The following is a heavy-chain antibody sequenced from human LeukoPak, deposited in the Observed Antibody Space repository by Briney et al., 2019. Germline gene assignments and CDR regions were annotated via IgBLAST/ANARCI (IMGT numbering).Heavy chain of an antibody. V-gene: IGHV4-39*07. CDR3: ARVPRITMVRGVFP. CDR1: GGSISSSSYY. D-gene: IGHD3-10*01. J-gene: IGHJ5*02. CDR2: IYYSGST. Sequence: SETLSLTCTVSGGSISSSSYYWGWIRQPPGKGLEWIGSIYYSGSTYYNPSLKSRVTISVDTSKNQFSLKLSSVTAADTAVYYCARVPRITMVRGVFPWGQGTLVTVSS.